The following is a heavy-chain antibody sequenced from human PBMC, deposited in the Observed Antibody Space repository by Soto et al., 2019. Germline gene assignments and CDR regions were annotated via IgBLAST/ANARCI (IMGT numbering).Heavy chain of an antibody. CDR3: VRVRTYYYYNSGYYRYFDL. CDR2: IYHSGST. V-gene: IGHV4-4*02. CDR1: GGSISSSNW. J-gene: IGHJ2*01. D-gene: IGHD3-22*01. Sequence: PSETLSLTCAVSGGSISSSNWWSWVRQPPGKVLEWIGEIYHSGSTNYNASLKSRVTISVDKSKNTFSLKLSSVTAADTAVYYCVRVRTYYYYNSGYYRYFDLWGRGTLVTVSS.